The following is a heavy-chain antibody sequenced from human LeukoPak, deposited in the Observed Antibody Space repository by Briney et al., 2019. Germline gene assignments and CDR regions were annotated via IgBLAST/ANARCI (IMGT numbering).Heavy chain of an antibody. V-gene: IGHV3-11*04. Sequence: GGSLRLSCAASGFTFSDYYMSWIRQAPGKGLEWVSYISSSGSTIYYADSVKGRFTISRDNSKNTLYLQMNSLRAEDTAVYYCARDPLAVAGTGNDAFDIWGQGTMVTVSS. CDR1: GFTFSDYY. CDR2: ISSSGSTI. J-gene: IGHJ3*02. D-gene: IGHD6-19*01. CDR3: ARDPLAVAGTGNDAFDI.